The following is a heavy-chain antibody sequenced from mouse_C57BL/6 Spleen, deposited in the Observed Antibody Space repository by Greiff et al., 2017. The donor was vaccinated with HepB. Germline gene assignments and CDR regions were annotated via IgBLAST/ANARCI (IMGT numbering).Heavy chain of an antibody. CDR2: IYPRSGNT. J-gene: IGHJ3*01. CDR1: GYTFTSYG. V-gene: IGHV1-81*01. CDR3: AAIYYDYGPGWFAY. D-gene: IGHD2-4*01. Sequence: QVHVKQSGAELARPGASVKLSCKASGYTFTSYGISWVKQRTGQGLEWIGEIYPRSGNTYYNEKFKGKATLTADKSSSTAYMELRSLTSEDSAVYFCAAIYYDYGPGWFAYWGQGTLVTVSA.